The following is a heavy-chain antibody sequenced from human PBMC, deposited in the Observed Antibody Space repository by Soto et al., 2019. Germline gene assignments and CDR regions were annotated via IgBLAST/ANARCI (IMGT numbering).Heavy chain of an antibody. CDR1: GDTFNFYS. CDR2: VNPIVSMS. V-gene: IGHV1-69*02. CDR3: ASSYGSGYRAFDY. J-gene: IGHJ4*02. D-gene: IGHD3-10*01. Sequence: QVQLVQSGAEVKRPGSSVKVSCKASGDTFNFYSINWVRQAPGVGLEWMGRVNPIVSMSNYEQKFQGRVTMTADKSTRTCYMELSSLRSEDTAIYYCASSYGSGYRAFDYWGQGALITVSS.